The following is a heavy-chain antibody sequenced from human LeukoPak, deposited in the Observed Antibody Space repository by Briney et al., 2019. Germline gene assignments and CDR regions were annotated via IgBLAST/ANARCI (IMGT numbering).Heavy chain of an antibody. Sequence: SVKVSCKASGGTFSSYALSWLRQAPGQGLEWMGGIIPNFGTAKYAQKFQGRVTITTDESTSTAYMELSSLRSEDTAVYYCARAKMAPGHNYMDVWGKGTTVTVSS. J-gene: IGHJ6*03. CDR1: GGTFSSYA. D-gene: IGHD5-24*01. V-gene: IGHV1-69*05. CDR3: ARAKMAPGHNYMDV. CDR2: IIPNFGTA.